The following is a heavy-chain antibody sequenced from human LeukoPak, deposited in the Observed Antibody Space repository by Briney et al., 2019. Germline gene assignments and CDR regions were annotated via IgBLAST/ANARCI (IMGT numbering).Heavy chain of an antibody. Sequence: SETLSLTCTVSGYALSSGYYWGWIRQSPGKGLEWIGIIYHSGSTYYNPSLKSRVTISVDTSKNQFSLKLSSVTAADTAVYYCVRDGETYSSSWFWFDPWGQGTLVTVSS. V-gene: IGHV4-38-2*02. CDR1: GYALSSGYY. CDR2: IYHSGST. J-gene: IGHJ5*02. CDR3: VRDGETYSSSWFWFDP. D-gene: IGHD6-13*01.